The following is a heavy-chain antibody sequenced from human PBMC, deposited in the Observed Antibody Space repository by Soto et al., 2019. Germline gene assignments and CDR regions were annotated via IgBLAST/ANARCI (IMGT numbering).Heavy chain of an antibody. J-gene: IGHJ4*02. D-gene: IGHD3-22*01. CDR2: ISAYNGNT. CDR1: GYTFTSYG. Sequence: GASVKVSCKASGYTFTSYGISWVRQAPGQGLEWMGWISAYNGNTNYAQKLQGRVTMTTDTSTSTAYMELRSLRSDDTAVYYCATNPESYYYDSSGYYAWLDYWGQGTLVTVSS. V-gene: IGHV1-18*01. CDR3: ATNPESYYYDSSGYYAWLDY.